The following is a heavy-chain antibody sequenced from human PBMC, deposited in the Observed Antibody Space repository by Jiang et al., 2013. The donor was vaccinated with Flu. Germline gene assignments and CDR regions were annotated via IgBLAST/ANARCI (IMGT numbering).Heavy chain of an antibody. CDR3: ARRGLSDGTAVLFDF. V-gene: IGHV5-51*01. CDR2: IYPGDSRI. J-gene: IGHJ4*02. CDR1: EYIFTNYW. D-gene: IGHD1-26*01. Sequence: AEVKKPGESLKISCKGSEYIFTNYWIGWVRQMPGKGLECMGFIYPGDSRIRYSPSFQDQVTISVDKSISAAFLQWRSLRTSDTATYYCARRGLSDGTAVLFDFWGQGTPVTV.